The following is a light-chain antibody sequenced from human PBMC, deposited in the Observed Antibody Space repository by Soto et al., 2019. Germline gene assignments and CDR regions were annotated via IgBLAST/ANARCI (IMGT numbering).Light chain of an antibody. CDR2: DAS. CDR1: LSVSAY. V-gene: IGKV3-11*01. Sequence: VVLTQSPATLSLSPGERATLSCRTSLSVSAYLDWYQQKPGQAPRLLISDASNRATGIPARFSGSGSGTDFTRTISSLEPEDFAVYYCHQRQYWPPITFGQGTRLEL. J-gene: IGKJ5*01. CDR3: HQRQYWPPIT.